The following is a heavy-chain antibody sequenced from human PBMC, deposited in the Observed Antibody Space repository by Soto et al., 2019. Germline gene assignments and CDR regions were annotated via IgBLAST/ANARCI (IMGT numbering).Heavy chain of an antibody. CDR1: GFTFSSYS. CDR2: ISSSSSYI. CDR3: ARDFTMVRGVIYYYYYMDV. V-gene: IGHV3-21*01. Sequence: GGSLRLSCAASGFTFSSYSMNWVRQAPGKGLEWVSSISSSSSYIYYADSVKGRFTTSRDNAKNSLYLQMNSLRAEDTAVYYCARDFTMVRGVIYYYYYMDVWGKGTTVTVSS. J-gene: IGHJ6*03. D-gene: IGHD3-10*01.